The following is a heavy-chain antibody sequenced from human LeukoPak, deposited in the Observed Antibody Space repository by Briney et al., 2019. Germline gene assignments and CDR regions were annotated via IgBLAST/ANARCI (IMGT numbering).Heavy chain of an antibody. CDR3: ARGIAVAVESY. CDR2: IYYSGST. Sequence: SGDLSLPCTVSGGSINSYYWRWIRPPPGKGLEWIGHIYYSGSTNYNPSLKSRVTISVDTSKNQFSLKLSSVTAADTAVYYCARGIAVAVESYWGQGTLVTVSS. J-gene: IGHJ4*02. V-gene: IGHV4-59*01. D-gene: IGHD6-19*01. CDR1: GGSINSYY.